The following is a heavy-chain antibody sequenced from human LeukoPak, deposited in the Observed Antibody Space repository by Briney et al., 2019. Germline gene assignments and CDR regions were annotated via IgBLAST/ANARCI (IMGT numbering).Heavy chain of an antibody. CDR1: GYVFSNYG. CDR3: ARDKTTVVTLNWFDP. D-gene: IGHD4-23*01. Sequence: ASVKVSCKASGYVFSNYGISWVRQAPGQGLEWMGRIIPILGIANYAQKFQGRATITADKSTSTAYMELSSLRSEDTAVYYCARDKTTVVTLNWFDPWGQGTLVTVSS. J-gene: IGHJ5*02. CDR2: IIPILGIA. V-gene: IGHV1-69*04.